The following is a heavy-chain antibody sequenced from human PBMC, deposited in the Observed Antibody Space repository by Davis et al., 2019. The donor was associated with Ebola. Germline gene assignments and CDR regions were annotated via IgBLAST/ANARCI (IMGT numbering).Heavy chain of an antibody. J-gene: IGHJ6*02. Sequence: PGGSLRLSCVASGFTFTNYWMTWVRQAPGKGLEWVANIKGDGSEMYYVDSVKGRFTISRDNAKNSLYLQLNSLRVDDTAVYYCARDTTWATFIQGGINGMDVWGQGTTVTVSS. CDR3: ARDTTWATFIQGGINGMDV. D-gene: IGHD2/OR15-2a*01. CDR1: GFTFTNYW. CDR2: IKGDGSEM. V-gene: IGHV3-7*01.